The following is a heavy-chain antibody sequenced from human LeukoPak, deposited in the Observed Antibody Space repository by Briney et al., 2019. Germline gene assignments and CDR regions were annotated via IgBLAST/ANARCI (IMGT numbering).Heavy chain of an antibody. Sequence: SETLSLTCTVSGGSISSGSYYWSWIRQPAGKGLEWIGRIYTSGSTNYNPSLKSRVTISVDKSKNQFSLKLSSVTAADTAVYYCARDPGGYSGYGLDYWGQGTLVTVSS. J-gene: IGHJ4*02. CDR3: ARDPGGYSGYGLDY. D-gene: IGHD5-12*01. CDR2: IYTSGST. CDR1: GGSISSGSYY. V-gene: IGHV4-61*02.